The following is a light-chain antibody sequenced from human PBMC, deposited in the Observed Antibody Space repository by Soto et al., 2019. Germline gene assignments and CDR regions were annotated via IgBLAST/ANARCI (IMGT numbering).Light chain of an antibody. CDR2: GAS. J-gene: IGKJ1*01. CDR3: QQYATSPLT. CDR1: QSISNSY. Sequence: EIVSTHFPGTLSLSPGARATLSCRASQSISNSYLAWCHQKPGQARRLDFFGASNRATGIPVKFSASGSGMKFTLTISRLEPEDVAVYYCQQYATSPLTFDHGTKV. V-gene: IGKV3-20*01.